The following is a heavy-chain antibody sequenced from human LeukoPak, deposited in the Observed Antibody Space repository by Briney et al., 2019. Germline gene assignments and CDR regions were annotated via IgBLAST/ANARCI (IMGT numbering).Heavy chain of an antibody. CDR1: GFTFSSYG. J-gene: IGHJ3*02. CDR3: AKGRSSSWYDAFDI. CDR2: IRYDGSNK. D-gene: IGHD6-13*01. V-gene: IGHV3-30*02. Sequence: GGSLRLSCAASGFTFSSYGMHWVRQAPGKGLEWVAFIRYDGSNKYYADSVKGRFTISRDNSKNTLYLQMNSLRAEDTALYYCAKGRSSSWYDAFDIWGQGTMVTVSS.